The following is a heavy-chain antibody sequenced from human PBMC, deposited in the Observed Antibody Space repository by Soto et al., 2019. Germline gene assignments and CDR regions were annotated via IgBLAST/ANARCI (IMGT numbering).Heavy chain of an antibody. CDR2: IIPVLATT. J-gene: IGHJ5*02. CDR3: ACNWEKSLNYWLGP. V-gene: IGHV1-69*01. D-gene: IGHD1-1*01. Sequence: GGPNTRYALFCVPHAPGQGLEWIGGIIPVLATTTYAQKFQGRVSIIADESTNTVYMELSSLRSEDTAVYYCACNWEKSLNYWLGPRGQGTLVTGSS. CDR1: GGPNTRYA.